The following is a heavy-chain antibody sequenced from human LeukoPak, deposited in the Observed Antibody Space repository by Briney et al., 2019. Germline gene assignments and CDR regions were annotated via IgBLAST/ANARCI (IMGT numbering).Heavy chain of an antibody. V-gene: IGHV4-61*02. CDR1: GGSISSGSYY. D-gene: IGHD4-23*01. CDR2: IYTSGST. J-gene: IGHJ3*02. CDR3: TRDTTVVPGAFDI. Sequence: SETLSLTCTVSGGSISSGSYYWSWIRQPAGKGLEWIGRIYTSGSTNYNPSLKSRVTISVDTSKNQFSLKLSSVTAADTAVYYCTRDTTVVPGAFDIWGQGTMVTVSS.